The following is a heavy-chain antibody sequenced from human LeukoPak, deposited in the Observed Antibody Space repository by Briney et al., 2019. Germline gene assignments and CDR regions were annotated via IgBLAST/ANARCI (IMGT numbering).Heavy chain of an antibody. CDR3: VKNGIGSSGWYGGYFDY. J-gene: IGHJ4*02. CDR2: ISSNGGST. V-gene: IGHV3-64D*09. Sequence: GGSLRLSSSVGGFTFSSYAMHWVRQAPGKGLEYVSAISSNGGSTYYAGSVKGRFTISRDNSKNTLYLQMSSLRAEDTAVYYCVKNGIGSSGWYGGYFDYWGQGTLVTVSS. D-gene: IGHD6-19*01. CDR1: GFTFSSYA.